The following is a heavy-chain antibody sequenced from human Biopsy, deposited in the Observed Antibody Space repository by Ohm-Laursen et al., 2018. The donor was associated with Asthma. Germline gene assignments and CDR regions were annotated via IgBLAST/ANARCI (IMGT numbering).Heavy chain of an antibody. Sequence: SLRLSCAASGFVFRSHAMHWVRQAPRKGLEWVAVGSYDGGVAHYADSMKGRFTISRDNAKSTLYLQMNRLRTDDTAVYYCAKRRGYSDLTDFDHWGQGTLVTVSS. D-gene: IGHD3-3*01. CDR2: GSYDGGVA. V-gene: IGHV3-30*18. J-gene: IGHJ4*02. CDR1: GFVFRSHA. CDR3: AKRRGYSDLTDFDH.